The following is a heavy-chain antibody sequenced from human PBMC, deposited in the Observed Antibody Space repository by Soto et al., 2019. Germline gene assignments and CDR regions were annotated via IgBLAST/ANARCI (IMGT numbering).Heavy chain of an antibody. CDR1: GFTFSSYD. CDR3: ARGDSSGYPLDY. V-gene: IGHV3-13*01. D-gene: IGHD3-22*01. J-gene: IGHJ4*02. CDR2: IGTAGDT. Sequence: EVQLVESGGGLVQPGGSLRLSCAASGFTFSSYDMHWVRQATGKGLEWVSAIGTAGDTYYPGSVKGRFTISRENAKNSLYLQMNSLRAEDTAVYYCARGDSSGYPLDYWGQGTLVTVSS.